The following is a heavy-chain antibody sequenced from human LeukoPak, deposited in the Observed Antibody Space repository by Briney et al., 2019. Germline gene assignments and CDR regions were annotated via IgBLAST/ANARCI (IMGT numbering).Heavy chain of an antibody. V-gene: IGHV4-31*03. CDR2: IYYSGST. CDR1: GGSISGGGYY. D-gene: IGHD3-22*01. Sequence: SETLSLTCTVSGGSISGGGYYWSWIRQHPGKGLEWIGYIYYSGSTYYNPSLKSRVTISVDTSKNQFSLKLSSVTAADTAVYYCARFTYCTNGVCRYYYDSSGYYYYFDYWGQGTLVTVSS. CDR3: ARFTYCTNGVCRYYYDSSGYYYYFDY. J-gene: IGHJ4*02.